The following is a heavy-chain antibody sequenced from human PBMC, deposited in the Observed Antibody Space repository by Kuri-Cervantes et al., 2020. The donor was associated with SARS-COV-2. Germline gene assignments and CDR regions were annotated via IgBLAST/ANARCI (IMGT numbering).Heavy chain of an antibody. V-gene: IGHV4-34*01. CDR1: GGSFSGYY. D-gene: IGHD6-19*01. CDR2: INHSGST. CDR3: ARGGRIAVAGILLPLYYYGMDV. J-gene: IGHJ6*02. Sequence: GSLRLSCVVYGGSFSGYYWSWIRQPPGKGLEWIGEINHSGSTNYNPSLKSRVTISVDTSKNQFSLKLSSVTAADTAVYYCARGGRIAVAGILLPLYYYGMDVWGQGTTVTVSS.